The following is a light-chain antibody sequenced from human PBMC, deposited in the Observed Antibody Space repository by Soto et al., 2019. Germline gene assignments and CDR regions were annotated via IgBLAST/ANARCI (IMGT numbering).Light chain of an antibody. CDR1: SSNIGSNT. CDR3: AAWDDSLNGLV. Sequence: QSVLTQPPSASGTPGQRVTISCSGSSSNIGSNTVNWYQQLPGTAPKLLIYNNNQRPSGVPDRFSGSKSGTSAALAIIGLQSEEEADYYCAAWDDSLNGLVFGTGTKLTVL. V-gene: IGLV1-44*01. CDR2: NNN. J-gene: IGLJ1*01.